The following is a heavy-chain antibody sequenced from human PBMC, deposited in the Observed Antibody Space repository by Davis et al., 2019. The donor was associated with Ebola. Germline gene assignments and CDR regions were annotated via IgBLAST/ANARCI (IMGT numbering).Heavy chain of an antibody. CDR3: ARQTYSGSGSGFDP. J-gene: IGHJ5*02. D-gene: IGHD3-10*01. Sequence: ETLSLTCSVSGGPINSGTYYWGRVRQPPGKGLGWVGTVYYSGTTYYNPSLKSRLAISVDTSRNHFSLRLRSVTATDTAVYYCARQTYSGSGSGFDPWGPGTLVTVSS. CDR1: GGPINSGTYY. CDR2: VYYSGTT. V-gene: IGHV4-39*01.